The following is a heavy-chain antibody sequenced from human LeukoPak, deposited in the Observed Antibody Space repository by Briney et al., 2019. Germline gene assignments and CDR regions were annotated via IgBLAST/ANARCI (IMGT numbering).Heavy chain of an antibody. CDR2: IIPILGIA. Sequence: SVKVSCKASGGTFSSCAISWVRQAPGQGLEWMGRIIPILGIANYAQKSQGRVTITADKSTSTAYMELSSLRSEDTAVYYCAREVDTAMVGMDVWGQGTTVTVSS. D-gene: IGHD5-18*01. CDR3: AREVDTAMVGMDV. J-gene: IGHJ6*02. V-gene: IGHV1-69*04. CDR1: GGTFSSCA.